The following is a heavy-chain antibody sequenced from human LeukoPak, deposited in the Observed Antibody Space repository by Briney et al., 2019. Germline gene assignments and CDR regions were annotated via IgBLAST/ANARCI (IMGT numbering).Heavy chain of an antibody. CDR1: GGTFIGYT. CDR3: ARERYYDSSGYHPSYYFDS. Sequence: SVTVSCKASGGTFIGYTITWVRQAPGQGLEWMGMIIPGIGKVNYAQKFQGRVTISAHKSANTAYMELSSLRSEDTAMYYCARERYYDSSGYHPSYYFDSWGQGTLVTVSS. D-gene: IGHD3-22*01. V-gene: IGHV1-69*08. J-gene: IGHJ4*02. CDR2: IIPGIGKV.